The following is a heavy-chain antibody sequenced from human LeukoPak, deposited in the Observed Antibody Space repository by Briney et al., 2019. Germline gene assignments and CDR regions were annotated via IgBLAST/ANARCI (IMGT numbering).Heavy chain of an antibody. D-gene: IGHD2-2*02. CDR2: INHSGST. Sequence: SETLSLTCTVSGGSISSSSYYWSWIRQPPGKGLEWIGEINHSGSTNYNPSLKSRVTISVDTSKNQFSLKLSSVTAADTAVYYCAGGIVVVPAARPYYGMDVWGQGTTVTVSS. CDR1: GGSISSSSYY. CDR3: AGGIVVVPAARPYYGMDV. J-gene: IGHJ6*02. V-gene: IGHV4-39*07.